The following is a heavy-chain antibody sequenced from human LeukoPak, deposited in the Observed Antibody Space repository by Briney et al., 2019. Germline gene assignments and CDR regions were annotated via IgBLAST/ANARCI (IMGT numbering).Heavy chain of an antibody. J-gene: IGHJ4*02. CDR1: GGSISSYY. CDR2: ISYSGST. CDR3: ARDSSWDTSGYYDY. V-gene: IGHV4-59*01. Sequence: SETLSLTCTVSGGSISSYYWSWIRQPPGRGLEWIGHISYSGSTNYNPSLKSRVTISLDTSKNQFSLRLSSVTAADAAVYYCARDSSWDTSGYYDYWGQGTLVTVSS. D-gene: IGHD3-22*01.